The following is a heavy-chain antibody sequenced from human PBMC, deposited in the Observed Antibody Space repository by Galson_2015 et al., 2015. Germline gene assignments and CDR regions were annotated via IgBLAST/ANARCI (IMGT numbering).Heavy chain of an antibody. D-gene: IGHD4-17*01. V-gene: IGHV1-58*01. J-gene: IGHJ4*02. CDR1: GFTFTSSA. CDR3: AADLSVTGGHY. Sequence: EVKKPGESLKISCKASGFTFTSSAVQWVRQARGQRLEWVGWIVVGSGNTNYAQKFQERVTITRDMSTSTAYMELSSLRSEDTAVYYCAADLSVTGGHYWGQGTLVTVSS. CDR2: IVVGSGNT.